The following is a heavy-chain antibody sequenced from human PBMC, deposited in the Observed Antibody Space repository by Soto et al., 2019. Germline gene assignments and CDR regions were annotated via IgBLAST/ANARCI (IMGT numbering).Heavy chain of an antibody. Sequence: PSETLSLTCTVSGGSISSYYWGWIRQPPGKGLEWIGTIYYSGRTHYNESLKSRVTISVDTSKNQFSLKLSSVAAADTAVYFCAQSYSGKYCSGGSCYWDYWGPGTLVTVSS. CDR2: IYYSGRT. D-gene: IGHD2-15*01. J-gene: IGHJ4*02. V-gene: IGHV4-39*01. CDR1: GGSISSYY. CDR3: AQSYSGKYCSGGSCYWDY.